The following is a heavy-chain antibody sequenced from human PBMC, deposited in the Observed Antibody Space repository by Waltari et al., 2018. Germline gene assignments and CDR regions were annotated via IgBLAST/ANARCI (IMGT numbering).Heavy chain of an antibody. D-gene: IGHD5-18*01. CDR3: ARGYSNGYGPGDY. J-gene: IGHJ4*02. V-gene: IGHV4-34*01. CDR1: GGSLRTSV. CDR2: INHGGST. Sequence: VQLQQWGPGLFKPSETLSLTCAVYGGSLRTSVWSWIRPPPGKGMEWIGEINHGGSTNYNPSLKSRVTISVDTSKNQFSLKLRSVTAADTAVYYCARGYSNGYGPGDYWGQGTMVTVSS.